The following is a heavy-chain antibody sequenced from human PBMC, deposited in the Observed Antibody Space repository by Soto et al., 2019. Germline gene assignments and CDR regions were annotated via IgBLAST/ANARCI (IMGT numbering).Heavy chain of an antibody. V-gene: IGHV4-39*01. CDR2: FYYSENT. CDR3: ARLRGHCSSSSCFGFYVMDV. Sequence: PSETLSLTCTVSGGSISSYYWGWVRQPPGKGLDWIATFYYSENTHYNPSLKSRVTISVDTSKNQFSLILTSVTAADTAVYYCARLRGHCSSSSCFGFYVMDVWGQGTTVTVSS. J-gene: IGHJ6*02. D-gene: IGHD2-2*01. CDR1: GGSISSYY.